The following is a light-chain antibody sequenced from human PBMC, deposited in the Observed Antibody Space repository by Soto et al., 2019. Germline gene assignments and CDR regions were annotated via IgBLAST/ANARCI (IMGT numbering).Light chain of an antibody. CDR1: QSLVYSDGNNY. J-gene: IGKJ5*01. CDR2: RVS. Sequence: VVMTQSPLSLPVTLGQPASISCRSSQSLVYSDGNNYLSWFQQRPGQSPRRLIYRVSNWYSGVPDGFSGWLSGTDFTLRISRVEAEDVAVEFCLQGGPWPPIFGQVTRLEIK. V-gene: IGKV2D-30*01. CDR3: LQGGPWPPI.